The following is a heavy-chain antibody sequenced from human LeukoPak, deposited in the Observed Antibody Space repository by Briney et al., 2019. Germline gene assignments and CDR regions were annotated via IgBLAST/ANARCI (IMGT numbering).Heavy chain of an antibody. V-gene: IGHV3-48*02. CDR1: GFTFTDYS. J-gene: IGHJ4*02. Sequence: PGGSLRLSWAASGFTFTDYSMNWVRQAPGKGLEWVSSMNSDGSHIYHAGSVEGRFTISRDNARNSLYLQMNGLRDEDTAVYYCARGSFGVFDYRGQGILVTVSS. CDR3: ARGSFGVFDY. CDR2: MNSDGSHI. D-gene: IGHD3-10*01.